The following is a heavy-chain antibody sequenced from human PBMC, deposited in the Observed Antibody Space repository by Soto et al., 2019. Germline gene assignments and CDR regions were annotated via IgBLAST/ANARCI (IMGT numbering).Heavy chain of an antibody. Sequence: SETLSLTCPVSGVSIVSYYWAWVRHPPGKGLDWLGHIDYSGNTKYNPYLQSRVTMSVHRSENQVXLKLSSVTAADQAVYYCASTYDSSPNYVFDHGTMVTVCS. D-gene: IGHD3-22*01. V-gene: IGHV4-59*01. J-gene: IGHJ6*02. CDR1: GVSIVSYY. CDR3: ASTYDSSPNYV. CDR2: IDYSGNT.